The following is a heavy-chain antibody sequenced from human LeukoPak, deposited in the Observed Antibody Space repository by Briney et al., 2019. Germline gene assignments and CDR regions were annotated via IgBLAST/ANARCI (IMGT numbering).Heavy chain of an antibody. CDR3: ARAGKIAAAGRYGMDV. CDR1: GYSFTSYW. CDR2: IYPGDSDT. V-gene: IGHV5-51*01. D-gene: IGHD6-13*01. Sequence: GESLKISCKGSGYSFTSYWIGWVRQRPGKGLEWMGIIYPGDSDTRYSPSFQGQVTISADKSISTAYLQWSSLKASDTAMYYCARAGKIAAAGRYGMDVWGQGTTVTVSS. J-gene: IGHJ6*02.